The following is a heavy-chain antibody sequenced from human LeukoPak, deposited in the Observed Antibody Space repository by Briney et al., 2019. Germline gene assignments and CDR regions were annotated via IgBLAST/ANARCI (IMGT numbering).Heavy chain of an antibody. CDR2: IYYSGST. CDR1: GGSISSYY. D-gene: IGHD1-1*01. CDR3: ARFSPNTTPFFDP. J-gene: IGHJ5*02. V-gene: IGHV4-59*06. Sequence: SETLSLTCTVSGGSISSYYWSWIRQPPGKGLEWIGYIYYSGSTYYNPSLKSRVAISVDTSKNQFSLKLSSVTAADTAVYYCARFSPNTTPFFDPWGQGTLVTVSS.